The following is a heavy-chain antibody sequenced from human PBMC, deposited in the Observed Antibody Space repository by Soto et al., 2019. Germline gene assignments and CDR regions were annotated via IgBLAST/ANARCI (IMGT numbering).Heavy chain of an antibody. V-gene: IGHV1-69*13. J-gene: IGHJ4*02. Sequence: SVHDSCKSSLGTLRSYAVRGVRQAPGQGLEWMGGIIPIFGTANYAQKFQGRVTITADESTSTAYMELSSMRSEDTAVYYCARSGYHMAPFDYWGQGTLVTASS. CDR1: LGTLRSYA. CDR3: ARSGYHMAPFDY. CDR2: IIPIFGTA. D-gene: IGHD3-22*01.